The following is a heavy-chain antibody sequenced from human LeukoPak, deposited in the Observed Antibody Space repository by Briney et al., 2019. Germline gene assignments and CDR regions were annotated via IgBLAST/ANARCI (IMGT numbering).Heavy chain of an antibody. D-gene: IGHD3-9*01. V-gene: IGHV3-48*03. CDR1: GFTFSSYE. J-gene: IGHJ3*02. Sequence: GGSLRLSCAASGFTFSSYEMNWVRQAPEKGLEWVSYISSSGSTIYYADSVKGRFTISRDNAKNSLYLQMNSLRAEDTAVYYCARDAVYYDILTGSQEAFDIWGQGTMVTVSS. CDR3: ARDAVYYDILTGSQEAFDI. CDR2: ISSSGSTI.